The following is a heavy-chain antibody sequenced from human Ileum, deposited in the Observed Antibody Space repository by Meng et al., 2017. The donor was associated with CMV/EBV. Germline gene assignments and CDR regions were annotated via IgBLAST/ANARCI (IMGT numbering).Heavy chain of an antibody. CDR2: IYYSGRT. V-gene: IGHV4-30-4*01. D-gene: IGHD2-15*01. J-gene: IGHJ4*02. Sequence: GDYYRSWIRPPPGTGLQWIGYIYYSGRTYSHPSLKSRVTLSADSSKNQFSLQLTSLTAADTAVYFCARARRDPEYCSGGSCYAFDYWGQGTLVTVSS. CDR1: GDYY. CDR3: ARARRDPEYCSGGSCYAFDY.